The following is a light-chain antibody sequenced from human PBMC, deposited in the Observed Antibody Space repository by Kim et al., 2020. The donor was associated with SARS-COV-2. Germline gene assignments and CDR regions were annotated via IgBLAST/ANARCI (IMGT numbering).Light chain of an antibody. CDR3: QQYYSYPD. J-gene: IGKJ5*01. V-gene: IGKV1-8*01. CDR2: AAS. Sequence: AIRMTQSPSSFSASIGDRVTITCRASQGIANYLAWYRQKPGKAPDLLIYAASTLQSGVPSRFSGSGSGTDFTLTITYLQSEDFATYYCQQYYSYPDFGQGTRLEIK. CDR1: QGIANY.